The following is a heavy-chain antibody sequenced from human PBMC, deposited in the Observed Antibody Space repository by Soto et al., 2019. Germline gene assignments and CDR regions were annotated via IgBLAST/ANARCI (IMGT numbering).Heavy chain of an antibody. CDR3: ARDVGYSSGWYYFDY. CDR2: IIPIFGTA. Sequence: SVKVSCKASGGTFSSYAISWVRQAPGQGLEWMGRIIPIFGTANYAQKFQGRVTITADKSTSTAYMELSSLRSEDTAVYYCARDVGYSSGWYYFDYWGQGTLVTVSS. CDR1: GGTFSSYA. J-gene: IGHJ4*02. V-gene: IGHV1-69*06. D-gene: IGHD6-19*01.